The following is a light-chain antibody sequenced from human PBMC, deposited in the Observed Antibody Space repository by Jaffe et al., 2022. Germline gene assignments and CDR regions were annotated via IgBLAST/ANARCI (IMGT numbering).Light chain of an antibody. CDR2: LNSDGSH. Sequence: QRVLTQSPSASASLGASVKLTCTLSSGHSSYAIAWHQQQPEKGPRYLMKLNSDGSHSKGDGIPDRFSGSSSGAERYLTISSLQSEDEADYYCQTWGTGIRVFGGGTKLTVL. J-gene: IGLJ3*02. V-gene: IGLV4-69*01. CDR3: QTWGTGIRV. CDR1: SGHSSYA.